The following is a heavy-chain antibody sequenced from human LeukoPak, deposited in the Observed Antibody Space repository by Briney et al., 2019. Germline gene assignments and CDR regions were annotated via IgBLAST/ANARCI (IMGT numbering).Heavy chain of an antibody. J-gene: IGHJ3*02. CDR1: GGSLSGYY. V-gene: IGHV4-34*01. Sequence: PSETLSPTCAVYGGSLSGYYWSWIRQPPGKGLEWIGKINHSGSSNYNPSLKSRVTTSVDTSKNQFSLKLSSVTAADTAVYYCARGKYSPHAFDIWGQGTMVTVSS. CDR3: ARGKYSPHAFDI. CDR2: INHSGSS. D-gene: IGHD2-15*01.